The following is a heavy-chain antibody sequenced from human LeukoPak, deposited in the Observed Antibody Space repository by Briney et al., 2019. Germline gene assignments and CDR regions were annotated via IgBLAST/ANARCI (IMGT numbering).Heavy chain of an antibody. CDR3: ARMGLKFRFDY. Sequence: GASVKVSCKASGYTFTSYYMHWVRQAPGQGLEWMGIINPSGGSTSYAQKFQGRVTMTRDTSTSTVYMELSSLRSKDTAVYYCARMGLKFRFDYWGQGTLVTVSS. CDR2: INPSGGST. V-gene: IGHV1-46*01. J-gene: IGHJ4*02. CDR1: GYTFTSYY.